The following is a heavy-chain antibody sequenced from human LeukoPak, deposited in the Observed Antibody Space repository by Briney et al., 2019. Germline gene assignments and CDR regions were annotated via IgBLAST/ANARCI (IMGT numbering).Heavy chain of an antibody. CDR2: IYTSGST. CDR1: GGSISSGSYY. D-gene: IGHD3-10*01. Sequence: SQTLSLTCTVSGGSISSGSYYWSWIRQPAGKGLEWIGRIYTSGSTNYNPSLKSRVTISVDTSKNQFSLKLSSVTAADTAVYYCARHEYYGSGSQHIFDYWGQGTLVTVSS. CDR3: ARHEYYGSGSQHIFDY. J-gene: IGHJ4*02. V-gene: IGHV4-61*02.